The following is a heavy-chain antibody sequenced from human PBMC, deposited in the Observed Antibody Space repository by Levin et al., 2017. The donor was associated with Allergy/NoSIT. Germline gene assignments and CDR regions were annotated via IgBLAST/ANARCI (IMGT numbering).Heavy chain of an antibody. V-gene: IGHV1-2*02. J-gene: IGHJ4*02. D-gene: IGHD3-22*01. CDR2: INPNSGGT. Sequence: ASVKVSCKASGYTFTGYYMHWVRQAPGQGLEWMGWINPNSGGTNYAQKFQGRVTMTRDTSISTAYMELSRLRSDDTAVYYCARAGPTYYYDSSGYWSFDYWGQGTLVTVSS. CDR1: GYTFTGYY. CDR3: ARAGPTYYYDSSGYWSFDY.